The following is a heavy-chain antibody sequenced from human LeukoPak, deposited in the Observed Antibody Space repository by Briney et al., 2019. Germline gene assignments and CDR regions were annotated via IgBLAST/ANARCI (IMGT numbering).Heavy chain of an antibody. CDR1: GFTFSSYG. V-gene: IGHV3-33*01. CDR2: IWYDGSNK. J-gene: IGHJ6*02. Sequence: PGRSLRLSCAASGFTFSSYGMHWVRQAPGKGLEWVAVIWYDGSNKYYADSVKGRFTISRDNSKNTLYLQMNSLRAEDTAVYYCAGTVVVPADYGMDVWGQGTTVTVSS. CDR3: AGTVVVPADYGMDV. D-gene: IGHD2-2*01.